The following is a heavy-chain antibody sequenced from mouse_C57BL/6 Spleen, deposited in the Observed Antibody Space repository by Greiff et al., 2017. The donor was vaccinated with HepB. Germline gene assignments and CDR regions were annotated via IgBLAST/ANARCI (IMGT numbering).Heavy chain of an antibody. V-gene: IGHV2-9-1*01. Sequence: QVQLQQSGPGLVAPSQSLSITCTVSGFSLTSYAISWVRQPPGKGLEWLGVIWTGGGTNYNSALKSRLSISKDNSKSQVFLKMNSLQTDDTARYYCARNVKGDSSGYVPSLDYWGQGTTLTVSS. CDR3: ARNVKGDSSGYVPSLDY. D-gene: IGHD3-2*02. CDR1: GFSLTSYA. CDR2: IWTGGGT. J-gene: IGHJ2*01.